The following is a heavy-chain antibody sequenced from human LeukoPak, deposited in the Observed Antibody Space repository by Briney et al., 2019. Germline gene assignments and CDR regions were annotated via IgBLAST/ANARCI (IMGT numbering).Heavy chain of an antibody. J-gene: IGHJ4*02. D-gene: IGHD6-13*01. Sequence: KSGGSLRLSCTASGITFGDYVMSWFRQAPGKGLEWVGRIKSKTDGGTTDYAAPVKGRFTISRDDSKNTLYLQMNSLKTEDTAVYYCTTYSSSWYYFDYWGQGTLVTVSS. CDR2: IKSKTDGGTT. V-gene: IGHV3-15*01. CDR1: GITFGDYV. CDR3: TTYSSSWYYFDY.